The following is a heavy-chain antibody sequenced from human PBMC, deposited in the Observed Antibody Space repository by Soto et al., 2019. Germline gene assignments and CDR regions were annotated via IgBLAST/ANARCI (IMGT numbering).Heavy chain of an antibody. CDR2: IRSDGSNA. D-gene: IGHD3-22*01. CDR1: GFTFSSYW. V-gene: IGHV3-74*03. CDR3: ARGDGDYHDGNGYLGRH. J-gene: IGHJ4*02. Sequence: EVQLVESGGGLFQPGGSLRLSCAASGFTFSSYWMHWVRQAPGKGLVWVSRIRSDGSNAEYADSVKGRFTISRDNAENTLYLQLSSLRVEDTAVYYCARGDGDYHDGNGYLGRHWGQGTLVTVCS.